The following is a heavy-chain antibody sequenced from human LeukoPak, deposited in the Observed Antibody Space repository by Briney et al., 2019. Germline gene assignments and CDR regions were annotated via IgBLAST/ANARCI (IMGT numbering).Heavy chain of an antibody. CDR1: GGSISSSN. J-gene: IGHJ3*02. CDR3: AKGIAAYPPDAFDI. V-gene: IGHV3-23*01. Sequence: ETLSLTCAVSGGSISSSNWWSWVRQPPGKGLEWVSAISGSGGSTYYADSVKGRFTISRDNSKNTLYLQMNSLRAEDTAVYYCAKGIAAYPPDAFDIWGQGTMVTVSS. D-gene: IGHD6-6*01. CDR2: ISGSGGST.